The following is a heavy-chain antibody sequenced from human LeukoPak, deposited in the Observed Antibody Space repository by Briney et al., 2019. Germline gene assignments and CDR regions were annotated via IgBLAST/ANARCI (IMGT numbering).Heavy chain of an antibody. D-gene: IGHD5-24*01. CDR2: IYYSGST. CDR1: GGSISSYY. V-gene: IGHV4-59*01. Sequence: KPSETLSLTCTGCGGSISSYYWSWVRQPPGKGVDWIGYIYYSGSTNYNPSLKSRVAISVDTSKNQFSLKLSSVTAADTAVYYCARENSRDGCNIDYWGQGTLVTVSS. J-gene: IGHJ4*02. CDR3: ARENSRDGCNIDY.